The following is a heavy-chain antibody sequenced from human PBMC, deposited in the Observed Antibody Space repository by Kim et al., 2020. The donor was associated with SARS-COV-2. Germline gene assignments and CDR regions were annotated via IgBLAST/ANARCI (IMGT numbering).Heavy chain of an antibody. Sequence: GGSLRLSCAASGFTFGDYAMHWVRQAPGKGLEWVSGICWNSGSIGYADSVKGRFTISRDNAKNSLYLQMNSLRAEDTALYYCAKEKNSSSWFWRLGSSLDYWGQGTLVTVSS. CDR2: ICWNSGSI. J-gene: IGHJ4*02. V-gene: IGHV3-9*01. D-gene: IGHD6-13*01. CDR1: GFTFGDYA. CDR3: AKEKNSSSWFWRLGSSLDY.